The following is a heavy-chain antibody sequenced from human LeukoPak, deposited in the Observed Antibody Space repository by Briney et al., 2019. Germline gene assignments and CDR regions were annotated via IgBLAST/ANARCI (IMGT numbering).Heavy chain of an antibody. Sequence: SETLSLTCTVSGGSISSNIYYWGWIRQPPGKGLEWIGSSYYSGSTYYNPSLKSRATLSVDTSKNQFSLKLSSVTAADTAVYYCATPYSGGYHGLDIWGQGTMVTVSS. V-gene: IGHV4-39*01. CDR1: GGSISSNIYY. CDR3: ATPYSGGYHGLDI. D-gene: IGHD1-26*01. J-gene: IGHJ3*02. CDR2: SYYSGST.